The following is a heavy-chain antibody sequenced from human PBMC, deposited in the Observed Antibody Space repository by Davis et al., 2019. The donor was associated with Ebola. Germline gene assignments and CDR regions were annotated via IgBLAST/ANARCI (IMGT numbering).Heavy chain of an antibody. D-gene: IGHD2-15*01. V-gene: IGHV4-4*02. CDR2: ISDGGRT. J-gene: IGHJ5*02. CDR3: ARTDIVVDRGFDP. CDR1: GFTFSTYSM. Sequence: GSLRLSCAASGFTFSTYSMSWVRQAPGKGLEWIGSISDGGRTNYNPSLKSRVTISVDTSKKQFSLKLSSVTAADTAVYYCARTDIVVDRGFDPWGQGTLVTVSS.